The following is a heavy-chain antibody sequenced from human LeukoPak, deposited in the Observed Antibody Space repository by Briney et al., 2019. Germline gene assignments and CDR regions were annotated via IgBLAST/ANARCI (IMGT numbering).Heavy chain of an antibody. CDR3: TSWGDTTAEYFQR. CDR1: GFTFSSYS. J-gene: IGHJ1*01. V-gene: IGHV3-21*01. D-gene: IGHD2-21*02. Sequence: GGSLRLSCAASGFTFSSYSMNWVRQAPGKGLEWVSSISSSSSYIYYADSVKGRFTISRDNAKNSLYLQMNSLRVEDTAVYYCTSWGDTTAEYFQRWGQGTLVTVSS. CDR2: ISSSSSYI.